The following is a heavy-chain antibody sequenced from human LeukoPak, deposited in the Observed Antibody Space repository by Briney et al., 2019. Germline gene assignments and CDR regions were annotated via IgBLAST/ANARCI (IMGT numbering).Heavy chain of an antibody. D-gene: IGHD4-23*01. CDR1: GGSISRGFYY. V-gene: IGHV4-61*02. CDR3: AGIYGGDSGYYYYYYMDV. Sequence: SETLSLTCTVSGGSISRGFYYWNWIRQPAGKGLEWIGRLYTTGSTNYSPSLKSRVTISGDPSKNQFSLKLSSVTAADTAVYYCAGIYGGDSGYYYYYYMDVWGKGTTVTVSS. CDR2: LYTTGST. J-gene: IGHJ6*03.